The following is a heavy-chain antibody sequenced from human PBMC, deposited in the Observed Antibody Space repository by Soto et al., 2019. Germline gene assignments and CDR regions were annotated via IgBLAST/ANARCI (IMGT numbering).Heavy chain of an antibody. CDR2: INHSGST. CDR3: ARDRSIEARTGGFDY. J-gene: IGHJ4*02. D-gene: IGHD6-6*01. CDR1: GGSFSGYY. V-gene: IGHV4-34*01. Sequence: WETLSLTCAVYGGSFSGYYWSWIRQPPGKGLEWIGEINHSGSTNYNPSLKSRVTISVDTSKNQFSLKLSSVTAADTAVYYCARDRSIEARTGGFDYCGQGTLVTVSS.